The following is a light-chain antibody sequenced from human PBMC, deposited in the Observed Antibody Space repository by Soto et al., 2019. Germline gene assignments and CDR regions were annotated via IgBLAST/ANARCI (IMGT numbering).Light chain of an antibody. J-gene: IGKJ4*01. CDR2: AAS. CDR1: QGISSR. CDR3: QQADSFPLT. Sequence: DIQMTQSPSSVSASVGDRVTITCRASQGISSRLAWYQQKPGKAPNLLIYAASSLQSGVPSRFSGSGSETDFTLTIGSLQPEDLASYYCQQADSFPLTFGGGIKVDIK. V-gene: IGKV1-12*01.